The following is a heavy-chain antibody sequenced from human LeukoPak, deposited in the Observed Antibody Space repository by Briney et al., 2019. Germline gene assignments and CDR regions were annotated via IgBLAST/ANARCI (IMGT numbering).Heavy chain of an antibody. CDR2: ISSSSSFI. CDR3: ARDHDYAFDY. CDR1: GFTFSSYS. V-gene: IGHV3-48*02. D-gene: IGHD5-12*01. Sequence: GGSLRLSCVASGFTFSSYSMNWVRQAPGKGLEWVSYISSSSSFIFYADSVKGRFAISRDNAKNSLHLQMNSLRDEDTAVYYCARDHDYAFDYWGQGSLVTVPS. J-gene: IGHJ4*02.